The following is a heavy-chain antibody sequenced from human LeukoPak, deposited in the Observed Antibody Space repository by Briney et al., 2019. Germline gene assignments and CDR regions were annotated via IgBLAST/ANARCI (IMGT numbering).Heavy chain of an antibody. CDR3: ARADSSIATRLSRSSIFNYYYYMDV. D-gene: IGHD6-6*01. CDR1: GFTFSSYA. J-gene: IGHJ6*03. V-gene: IGHV3-30*04. CDR2: ISYDGSNK. Sequence: GGSLRLSCAASGFTFSSYAMHWVRQAPGKGLEWVAVISYDGSNKYYADSVKGRFTISRDNSKNTLYLQMNSLRAEDTAVYYCARADSSIATRLSRSSIFNYYYYMDVWGKGTTVTVSS.